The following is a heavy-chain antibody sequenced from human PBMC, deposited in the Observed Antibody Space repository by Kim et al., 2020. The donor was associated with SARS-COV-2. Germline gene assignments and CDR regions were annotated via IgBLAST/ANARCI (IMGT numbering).Heavy chain of an antibody. V-gene: IGHV5-51*01. Sequence: PGDSDARYSQSFQGQVTISAEKSISTAYLQWRSLKASDTAMYYCARIGDYWGQGTLVTVSS. J-gene: IGHJ4*02. CDR2: PGDSDA. CDR3: ARIGDY. D-gene: IGHD2-15*01.